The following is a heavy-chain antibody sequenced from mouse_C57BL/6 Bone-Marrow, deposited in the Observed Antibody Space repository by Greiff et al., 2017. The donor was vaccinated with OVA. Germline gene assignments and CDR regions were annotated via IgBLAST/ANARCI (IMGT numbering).Heavy chain of an antibody. CDR2: INYDGSST. CDR1: GFTFSDYY. J-gene: IGHJ2*01. Sequence: EVQRVESEGGLVQPGSSMKLSCTASGFTFSDYYMAWVRQVPEKGLEWVANINYDGSSTYYLDSLKSRFIISRDNAKNILYLQMSSLKSEDTATYYCARDRLLMDYWGQGTTLTVSS. CDR3: ARDRLLMDY. V-gene: IGHV5-16*01. D-gene: IGHD1-2*01.